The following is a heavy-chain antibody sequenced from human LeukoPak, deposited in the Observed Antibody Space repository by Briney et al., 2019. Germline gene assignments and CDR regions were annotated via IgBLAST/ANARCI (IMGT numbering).Heavy chain of an antibody. CDR3: AKDMVGDAGYFDY. Sequence: GGSLRLSCAASGFTFDDYAMHWVRQAPGKGLEWVSGISWNSGSIGYADSVKGRFTISRDNAKNSLYLQMNSLRAEDTALYYCAKDMVGDAGYFDYWGQGTLVTVSS. D-gene: IGHD3-10*01. V-gene: IGHV3-9*01. CDR2: ISWNSGSI. CDR1: GFTFDDYA. J-gene: IGHJ4*02.